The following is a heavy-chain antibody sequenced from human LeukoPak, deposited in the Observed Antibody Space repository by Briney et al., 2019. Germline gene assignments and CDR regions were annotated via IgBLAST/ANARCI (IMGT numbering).Heavy chain of an antibody. CDR2: IRYDGSNK. J-gene: IGHJ4*02. CDR1: GFTFSSYW. D-gene: IGHD1-26*01. V-gene: IGHV3-30*02. Sequence: GGSLGLSCAASGFTFSSYWMGWVGRAPGKGREWWAFIRYDGSNKYYADSVKGGFTISRDNSKNTLYLRMNSLRAEDTGLYYCARADGSHYGLKDYWGQGTLVTVSS. CDR3: ARADGSHYGLKDY.